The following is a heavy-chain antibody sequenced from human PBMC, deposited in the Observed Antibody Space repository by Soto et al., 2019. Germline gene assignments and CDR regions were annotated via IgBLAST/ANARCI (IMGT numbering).Heavy chain of an antibody. V-gene: IGHV4-59*01. CDR2: IYYSGST. D-gene: IGHD4-17*01. CDR1: DGSIISYY. Sequence: SETLSLTCTVSDGSIISYYWSWIRQPPGKGLEWIGYIYYSGSTNYNPSLKSRVTIAVDTSKNLFSLKLSSVTAADTAVYYGARYGLDYYFYGMDVWGQGTTVTVSS. J-gene: IGHJ6*02. CDR3: ARYGLDYYFYGMDV.